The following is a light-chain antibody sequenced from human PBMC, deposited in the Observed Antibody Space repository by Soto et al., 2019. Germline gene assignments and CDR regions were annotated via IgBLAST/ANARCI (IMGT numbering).Light chain of an antibody. CDR2: DAS. CDR3: QQSYSTPPWT. CDR1: ESISSQ. V-gene: IGKV3-11*01. J-gene: IGKJ1*01. Sequence: EIVLTQSPASLSLSPGEGATLSCRASESISSQLVWYQQIPGQAPRLLIYDASNRATGVPARFSGSGSGTDFTLTISSLQPEDFATYFCQQSYSTPPWTFGQGTKVDIK.